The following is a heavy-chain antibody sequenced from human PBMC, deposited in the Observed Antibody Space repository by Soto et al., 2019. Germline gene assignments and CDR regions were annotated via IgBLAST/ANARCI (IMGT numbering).Heavy chain of an antibody. CDR2: ISYDGSNK. CDR1: GFTFSSYG. D-gene: IGHD6-13*01. V-gene: IGHV3-30*03. J-gene: IGHJ6*02. Sequence: GGSLRLSCAASGFTFSSYGMHWVRQAPGKGLEWVAVISYDGSNKYYADSVKGRFTISRDNSKNTLYLQMNSLRAEDTAVYYCAFSIAAAAPIYYYYYGMDVWGQGTTVTVSS. CDR3: AFSIAAAAPIYYYYYGMDV.